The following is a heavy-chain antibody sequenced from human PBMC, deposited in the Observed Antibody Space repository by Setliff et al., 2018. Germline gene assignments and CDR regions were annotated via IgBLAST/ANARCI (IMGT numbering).Heavy chain of an antibody. J-gene: IGHJ6*03. CDR2: NSA. CDR3: AREGVDTRSSTGYRYYMDV. D-gene: IGHD5-18*01. V-gene: IGHV1-18*01. CDR1: GYTFTNYG. Sequence: ASVKVSCKTSGYTFTNYGINWVRQAPGQGLEWMGWNSAYAQKFQGRVTMTTDTPTSTAYMELRSLRTEDTAVYYCAREGVDTRSSTGYRYYMDVWGKGTTVTVSS.